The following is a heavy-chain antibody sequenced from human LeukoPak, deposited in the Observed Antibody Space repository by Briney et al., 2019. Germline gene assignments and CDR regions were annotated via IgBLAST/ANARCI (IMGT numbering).Heavy chain of an antibody. CDR2: VNQQGSEK. CDR1: GFTFTTYW. Sequence: GGSLRLSCAVSGFTFTTYWMTWVRQAPGKGLEWVGNVNQQGSEKNYVDSVKGRFTISRDNSKNSLYLQMNSLRAEDTAVYYCIRDMDVWGQGTTVTVSS. CDR3: IRDMDV. J-gene: IGHJ6*02. V-gene: IGHV3-7*01.